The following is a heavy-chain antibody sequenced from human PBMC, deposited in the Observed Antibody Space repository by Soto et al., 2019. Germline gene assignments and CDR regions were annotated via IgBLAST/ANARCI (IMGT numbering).Heavy chain of an antibody. V-gene: IGHV1-3*01. CDR1: GYTFTSYA. J-gene: IGHJ4*02. CDR3: ARDPLWFGELLYYFDY. CDR2: INAGNGNP. Sequence: QVQLVQSGAEAKKPGASVKVSCKASGYTFTSYAMHWVRQAPGQRLEWMGWINAGNGNPKYSQKIQGRVTSTRDTSASTAYMELSSLRSEDTAVYYCARDPLWFGELLYYFDYWGQGTLLTVSS. D-gene: IGHD3-10*01.